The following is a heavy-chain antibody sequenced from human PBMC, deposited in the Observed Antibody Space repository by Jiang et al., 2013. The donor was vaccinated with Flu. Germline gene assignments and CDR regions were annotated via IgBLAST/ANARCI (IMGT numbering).Heavy chain of an antibody. CDR1: GFSFSDYY. V-gene: IGHV3-11*01. D-gene: IGHD1-26*01. J-gene: IGHJ5*01. Sequence: ASGFSFSDYYMSWIRQAPGKGLEWVSYISSSGSSIYYADSVKGRFTISRDTAKNSLYLQMNSLRDEDTAVYYCARGEIARGTYSLYGFDSWGQGTLVTVSS. CDR3: ARGEIARGTYSLYGFDS. CDR2: ISSSGSSI.